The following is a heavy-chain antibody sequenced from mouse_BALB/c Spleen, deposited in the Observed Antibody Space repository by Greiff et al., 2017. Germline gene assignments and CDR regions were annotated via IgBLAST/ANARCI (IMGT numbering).Heavy chain of an antibody. J-gene: IGHJ1*01. V-gene: IGHV1-9*01. D-gene: IGHD1-1*01. CDR3: ARRDYGSSYGYFDV. Sequence: VQLHQSGAELMKPGASVKISCKATGYTFSSYWIEWVKQRPGHGLEWIGEILPGSGSTNYNEKFKGKATFTADTSSNTAYMQLSSLTSEDSAVYYCARRDYGSSYGYFDVWGAGTTVTVSS. CDR1: GYTFSSYW. CDR2: ILPGSGST.